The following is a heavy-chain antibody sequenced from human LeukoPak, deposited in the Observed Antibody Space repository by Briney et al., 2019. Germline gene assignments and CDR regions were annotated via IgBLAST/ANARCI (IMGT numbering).Heavy chain of an antibody. Sequence: GGSLRLSCAASGFTFSNYVMNLVRHAPGKGLEWVSSITGSGGTTNYADSVKGRFTISRDNSKNTLYLQMNSLRAEDTAVYYCAREKTACGGDCYDSWGQGTLVTVSS. CDR1: GFTFSNYV. V-gene: IGHV3-23*01. CDR2: ITGSGGTT. CDR3: AREKTACGGDCYDS. J-gene: IGHJ4*02. D-gene: IGHD2-21*01.